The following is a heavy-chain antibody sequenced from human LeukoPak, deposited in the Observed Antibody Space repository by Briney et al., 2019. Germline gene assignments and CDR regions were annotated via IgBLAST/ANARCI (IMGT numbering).Heavy chain of an antibody. CDR3: AKVFSGWYLFNFDY. J-gene: IGHJ4*02. D-gene: IGHD6-19*01. CDR1: GFTFSSYA. Sequence: PGGSLRLSCAASGFTFSSYAMSWVRQAPGKGLEWDSYISSSSSTIYYADSVKGRYTISRDNAKNSLYLQMNSLRAEDTAVYYCAKVFSGWYLFNFDYRGREPWSPSPQ. CDR2: ISSSSSTI. V-gene: IGHV3-48*01.